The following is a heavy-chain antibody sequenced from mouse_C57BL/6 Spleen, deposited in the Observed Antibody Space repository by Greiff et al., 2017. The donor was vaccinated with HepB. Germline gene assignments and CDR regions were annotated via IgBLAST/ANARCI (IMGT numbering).Heavy chain of an antibody. Sequence: VMLVESGAELVKPGASVKMSCKASGYTFTTYPIEWMKQNHGKSLEWIGNFHPYNDDTKYNEKFKGKATLTVEKSSSTVYLELSRLTSDDSAVYYCARDDYDEGYYAMDYWGQGTSVTVSS. V-gene: IGHV1-47*01. J-gene: IGHJ4*01. CDR1: GYTFTTYP. D-gene: IGHD2-4*01. CDR3: ARDDYDEGYYAMDY. CDR2: FHPYNDDT.